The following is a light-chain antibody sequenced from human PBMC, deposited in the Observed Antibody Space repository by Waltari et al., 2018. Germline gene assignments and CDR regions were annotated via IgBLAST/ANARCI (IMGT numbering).Light chain of an antibody. CDR2: RAS. J-gene: IGKJ1*01. Sequence: IVFTPSPGTASLSPGSSVTLSCRASQTVGSSSLAWYQQKPGQAPRLVIYRASRRATGFPDRFSGSGSGTEFSLTISRLEPEDFAVYYCQQHGTLPATFGQGTKVEIK. V-gene: IGKV3-20*01. CDR1: QTVGSSS. CDR3: QQHGTLPAT.